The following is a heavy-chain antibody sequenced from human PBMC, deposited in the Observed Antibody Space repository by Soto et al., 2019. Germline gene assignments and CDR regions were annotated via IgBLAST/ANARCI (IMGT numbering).Heavy chain of an antibody. V-gene: IGHV4-34*01. D-gene: IGHD2-2*01. Sequence: SETLSLTCAVYGGSFSGYYWSWIRQPPGKGLEWIGEINHSGSTNYNPSPKGRVTISVDTSKNQFSLKLSSVTAADTAVYYCARGLGYCSSTSCYWVYYYGMDVWGQGTTVTVSS. CDR2: INHSGST. CDR3: ARGLGYCSSTSCYWVYYYGMDV. J-gene: IGHJ6*02. CDR1: GGSFSGYY.